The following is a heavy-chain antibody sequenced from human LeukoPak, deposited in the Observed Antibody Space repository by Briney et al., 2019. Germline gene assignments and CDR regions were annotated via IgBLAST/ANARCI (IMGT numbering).Heavy chain of an antibody. D-gene: IGHD5-12*01. CDR1: GFTFSSYW. Sequence: GGSLRLSCAASGFTFSSYWMHWVRQAPGKGLEWVAIISYDGNNEDYADSVKGRFTISRDNSKNTLYLQMNSLRAEDTAVYYCAKEALSGYGFYYFDYWGQGTLVTVSS. CDR3: AKEALSGYGFYYFDY. V-gene: IGHV3-30*18. J-gene: IGHJ4*02. CDR2: ISYDGNNE.